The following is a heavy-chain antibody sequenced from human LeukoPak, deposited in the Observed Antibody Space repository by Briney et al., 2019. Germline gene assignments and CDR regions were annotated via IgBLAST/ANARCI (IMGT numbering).Heavy chain of an antibody. CDR1: GYTFTSYG. CDR3: ARVNAEWELPDEYYFDY. D-gene: IGHD1-26*01. J-gene: IGHJ4*02. Sequence: EASVKVSCKASGYTFTSYGISWVRQAPGQGLEWMGWISAYNGNTNYAQKLQGRVTMTTDTSTSTAYMELRSLRSDVTAVYYCARVNAEWELPDEYYFDYWGQGTLVTVSS. CDR2: ISAYNGNT. V-gene: IGHV1-18*01.